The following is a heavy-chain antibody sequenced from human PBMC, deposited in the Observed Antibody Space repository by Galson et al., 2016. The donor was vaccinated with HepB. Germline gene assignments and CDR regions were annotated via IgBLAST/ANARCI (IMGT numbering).Heavy chain of an antibody. J-gene: IGHJ4*02. Sequence: SLRLSCAGSGFSFSDHYMDWVRQAPGKGLEWVGRIRNKRNNYITEYAASVIGRFTISRDDSRNSVGLQMNTLKTEDTAVYYCATMANGADSDWGQGTLVTVSS. D-gene: IGHD2-8*01. CDR3: ATMANGADSD. CDR1: GFSFSDHY. CDR2: IRNKRNNYIT. V-gene: IGHV3-72*01.